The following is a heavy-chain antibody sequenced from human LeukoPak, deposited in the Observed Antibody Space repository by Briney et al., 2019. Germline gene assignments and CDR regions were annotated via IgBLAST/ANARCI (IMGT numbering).Heavy chain of an antibody. D-gene: IGHD3-22*01. CDR2: IYYSGST. CDR3: ARWGLRRYYYDSSGYSPRTY. V-gene: IGHV4-39*01. J-gene: IGHJ4*02. CDR1: GGSISSSSYY. Sequence: SETLSLTCTVSGGSISSSSYYWGWIRQPPGKGLEWIGSIYYSGSTYYNPSLKSRVTISVDTSKDQFSLKLSSVTAADTAVYYCARWGLRRYYYDSSGYSPRTYWGQGTLVTVSS.